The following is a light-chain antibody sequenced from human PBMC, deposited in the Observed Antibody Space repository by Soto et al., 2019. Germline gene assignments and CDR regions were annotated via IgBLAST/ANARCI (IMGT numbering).Light chain of an antibody. Sequence: DFQMTQSPSSLSASVGDRVTMTCRASQDIGTFLNWYQQKPGKPPNLLIYAASNLLSGVSSRFSGSGSGTDFTLTISSLQSEDFATYYCQQSYSTPQITFGPGTKVDVK. CDR2: AAS. CDR3: QQSYSTPQIT. J-gene: IGKJ3*01. V-gene: IGKV1-39*01. CDR1: QDIGTF.